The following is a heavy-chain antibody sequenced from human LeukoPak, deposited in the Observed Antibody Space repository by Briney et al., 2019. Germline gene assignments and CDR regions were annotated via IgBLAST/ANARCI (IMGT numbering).Heavy chain of an antibody. CDR2: IYYSGST. CDR3: ARLLWPLSFDY. Sequence: SETLSLTCTVSGGSISSYYWRWLRQPPGKGLEWIGYIYYSGSTNYNPSLKSRVTISVDTSKNQFSLKLSSVTAADTGVYYCARLLWPLSFDYWGQGTLVTVSS. J-gene: IGHJ4*02. D-gene: IGHD2-2*01. CDR1: GGSISSYY. V-gene: IGHV4-59*08.